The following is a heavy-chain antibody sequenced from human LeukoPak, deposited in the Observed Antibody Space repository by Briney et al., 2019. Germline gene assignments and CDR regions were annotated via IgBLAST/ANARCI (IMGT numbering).Heavy chain of an antibody. Sequence: SQTLSLPCTVSGGSISSGDYYWSWIRQPPGKGLEWIGYIYYSGSTYYNPSLKSRVTISVDTSKNQFSLKLSSVTAADTAVYYCARVRGGLRFLDYWGQGTLVTVSS. CDR1: GGSISSGDYY. V-gene: IGHV4-30-4*01. D-gene: IGHD5-12*01. CDR3: ARVRGGLRFLDY. CDR2: IYYSGST. J-gene: IGHJ4*02.